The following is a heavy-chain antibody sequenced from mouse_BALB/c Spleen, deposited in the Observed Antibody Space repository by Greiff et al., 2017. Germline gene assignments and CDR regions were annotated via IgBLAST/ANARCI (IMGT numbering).Heavy chain of an antibody. CDR2: IDPENGDT. V-gene: IGHV14-4*02. CDR3: NAWRYDGFAY. D-gene: IGHD2-14*01. CDR1: GFNIKDYY. J-gene: IGHJ3*01. Sequence: EVQLQQSGAELVRSGASVKLSCTASGFNIKDYYMHWVKQRPEQGLEWIGWIDPENGDTEYAPKFQGKATMTADTSSNTAYLQLSSLTAEDPAVYYCNAWRYDGFAYWGQGTLVTVSA.